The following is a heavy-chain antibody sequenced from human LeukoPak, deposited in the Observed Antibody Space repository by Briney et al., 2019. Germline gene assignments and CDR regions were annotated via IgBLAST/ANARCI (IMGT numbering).Heavy chain of an antibody. CDR1: GFTFSSYS. CDR3: ARDGITYSSSLDY. Sequence: GGSLRLSCAASGFTFSSYSMNWVRQAPGKGLEWVSYISSSSSTIYYADSVKGRFTISRDNAKNSLYLQMNSLRAEDTAVYYCARDGITYSSSLDYWGQGTLVTVSS. D-gene: IGHD6-13*01. V-gene: IGHV3-48*04. J-gene: IGHJ4*02. CDR2: ISSSSSTI.